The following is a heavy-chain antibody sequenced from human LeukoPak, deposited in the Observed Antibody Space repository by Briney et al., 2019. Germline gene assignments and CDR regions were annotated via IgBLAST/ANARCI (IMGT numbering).Heavy chain of an antibody. CDR3: ARVGWNDENAFDI. D-gene: IGHD1-1*01. Sequence: SETLSLTCTVSGGSISSGDYYWSWIRQPPGKGLEWIGYIYYSGSTYYNPSLKSRVTISVDTSKNQFSLKLSSVTAADTAVYYCARVGWNDENAFDIWGQGTMVTVSS. CDR2: IYYSGST. CDR1: GGSISSGDYY. J-gene: IGHJ3*02. V-gene: IGHV4-30-4*08.